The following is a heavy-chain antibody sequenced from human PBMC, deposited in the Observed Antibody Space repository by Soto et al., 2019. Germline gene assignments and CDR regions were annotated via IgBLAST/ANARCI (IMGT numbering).Heavy chain of an antibody. D-gene: IGHD3-10*01. J-gene: IGHJ4*02. CDR1: GFTFSSYW. Sequence: GSLRLSCAASGFTFSSYWMHWVRQVPGKGLLWVSRIDEYGSTINYADSVKGRFTISRDNARNTLYLEMNSLRAEDTALYYCTRDIGGKGAYWGPGTLVTVSS. CDR2: IDEYGSTI. V-gene: IGHV3-74*01. CDR3: TRDIGGKGAY.